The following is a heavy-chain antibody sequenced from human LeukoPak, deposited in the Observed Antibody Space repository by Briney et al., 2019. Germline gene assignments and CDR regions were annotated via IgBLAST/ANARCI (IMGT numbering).Heavy chain of an antibody. CDR2: IIPILGIA. Sequence: ASVKVSCKASGGTFSSYAISWVRQAPGQGLEWMGRIIPILGIANYAQKFQGRVTMTRDTSTSTVYMELSSLRSEDTAVYYCASGEDSYGSAAADYWGQGTLVTVSS. J-gene: IGHJ4*02. V-gene: IGHV1-69*04. CDR1: GGTFSSYA. CDR3: ASGEDSYGSAAADY. D-gene: IGHD5-18*01.